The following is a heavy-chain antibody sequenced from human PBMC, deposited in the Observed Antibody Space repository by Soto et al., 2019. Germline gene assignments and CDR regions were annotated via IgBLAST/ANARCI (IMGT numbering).Heavy chain of an antibody. CDR1: GFTFSDYS. V-gene: IGHV3-7*01. D-gene: IGHD3-22*01. CDR3: ARIYYTSRGPTKYRAFDF. CDR2: IKQDGGEE. Sequence: GGSLRFSCAASGFTFSDYSMGWVRQSPGKGLEGVANIKQDGGEEDYVDSVKGRLTISRDNAKNSLYLQMNSLRAEDTAVYYCARIYYTSRGPTKYRAFDFWGQGTMVTVSS. J-gene: IGHJ3*01.